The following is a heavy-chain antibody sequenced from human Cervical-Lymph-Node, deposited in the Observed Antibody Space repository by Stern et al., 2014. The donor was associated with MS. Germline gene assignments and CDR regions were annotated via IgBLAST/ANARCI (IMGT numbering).Heavy chain of an antibody. Sequence: QVQLQESGPGLVKPSETLSLTCTVSGDSIGTYYWTWIRQTPGPGLEWIGYIYYNGYTDYSPSLKSRVTMSVDTSNNHCSLKLSSVTAADTAVYFCARGGSGYYWYFDYWGRGTPVTVSS. CDR3: ARGGSGYYWYFDY. V-gene: IGHV4-59*01. CDR1: GDSIGTYY. CDR2: IYYNGYT. D-gene: IGHD3-3*01. J-gene: IGHJ4*02.